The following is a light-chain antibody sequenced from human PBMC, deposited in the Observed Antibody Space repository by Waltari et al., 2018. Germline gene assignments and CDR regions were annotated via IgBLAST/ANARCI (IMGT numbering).Light chain of an antibody. CDR3: QQYYTAPYT. CDR1: QSLLYNSNNKNY. Sequence: DIVMTQSPDSLAVSLGEKATINCKSNQSLLYNSNNKNYLAWYQQKPGQPLKLFFYWASSRESGVPDRFSGSGSGTDFTLTIGGLQAEDVAVYYCQQYYTAPYTFGQGTKLEIK. J-gene: IGKJ2*01. CDR2: WAS. V-gene: IGKV4-1*01.